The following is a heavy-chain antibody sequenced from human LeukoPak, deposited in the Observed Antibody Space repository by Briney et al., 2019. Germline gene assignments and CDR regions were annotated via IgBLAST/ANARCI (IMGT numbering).Heavy chain of an antibody. Sequence: ASVKVSCKASGYTFTNYGVSWVRQAPGQGLEWMGWISAYNGYTNYAQKFQFRVTMTTDTSTSTAYMELRSLTSDDTAVYYCARATDNCSGGSCYPSCYKCLGYWGQGTLVTVSS. D-gene: IGHD2-15*01. CDR1: GYTFTNYG. V-gene: IGHV1-18*01. J-gene: IGHJ4*02. CDR3: ARATDNCSGGSCYPSCYKCLGY. CDR2: ISAYNGYT.